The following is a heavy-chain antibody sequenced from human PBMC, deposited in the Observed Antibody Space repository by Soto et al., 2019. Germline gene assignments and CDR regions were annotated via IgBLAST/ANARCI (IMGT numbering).Heavy chain of an antibody. J-gene: IGHJ5*02. D-gene: IGHD3-3*01. CDR2: IFYTGTT. V-gene: IGHV4-31*03. CDR3: ARDTTLVGVALQTGFDP. Sequence: SENLSLTCTVSGGSITRGGYYWNWIRQHPGTGLERIGYIFYTGTTRYNSALQSRVSISVDSTKNHFSLKLTSVTAADTAVYYCARDTTLVGVALQTGFDPWGAGTLVTVSS. CDR1: GGSITRGGYY.